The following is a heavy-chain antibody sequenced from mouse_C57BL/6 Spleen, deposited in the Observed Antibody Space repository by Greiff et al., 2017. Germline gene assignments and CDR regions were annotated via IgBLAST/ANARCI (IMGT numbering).Heavy chain of an antibody. Sequence: EVMLVESEGGLVQPGSSMKLSCTASGFTFSDYYMAWVRQVPEKGLEWVANINYDGSSTYYLDSLKSRFIISRDNAKNILYLQMSSLKSEDTATYYCARVYYDYDVRYAMDYWGQGTSVTVSS. D-gene: IGHD2-4*01. CDR3: ARVYYDYDVRYAMDY. CDR2: INYDGSST. V-gene: IGHV5-16*01. CDR1: GFTFSDYY. J-gene: IGHJ4*01.